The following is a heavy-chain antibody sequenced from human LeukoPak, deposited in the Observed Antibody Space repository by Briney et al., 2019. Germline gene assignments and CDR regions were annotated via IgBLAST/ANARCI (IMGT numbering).Heavy chain of an antibody. CDR2: MDPNSGNT. D-gene: IGHD2-2*01. CDR3: ARGRCVGSTNCYYFDS. CDR1: GYTLTELS. Sequence: VASVKVSCKVSGYTLTELSMHWVRQATGQWLEWMGWMDPNSGNTGYAQKFQGRVTITRDTSASTAYMELSSLRSEDTAVYYCARGRCVGSTNCYYFDSWGQGTLVTVSS. J-gene: IGHJ4*02. V-gene: IGHV1-8*03.